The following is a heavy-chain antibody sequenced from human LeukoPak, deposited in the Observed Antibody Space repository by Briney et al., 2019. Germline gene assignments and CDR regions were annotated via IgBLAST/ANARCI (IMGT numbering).Heavy chain of an antibody. J-gene: IGHJ4*02. CDR1: GGSINSGTYY. V-gene: IGHV4-61*02. Sequence: PSQTLSLTCTISGGSINSGTYYWSWIRQPAGKGLERIGRIYTSGSTNYNPSLKSRVTMSVDTSKNQFSLKLSSVTAADTAVYYCAREGDYYGSGSYHGYWGQGTLVTVSS. CDR3: AREGDYYGSGSYHGY. CDR2: IYTSGST. D-gene: IGHD3-10*01.